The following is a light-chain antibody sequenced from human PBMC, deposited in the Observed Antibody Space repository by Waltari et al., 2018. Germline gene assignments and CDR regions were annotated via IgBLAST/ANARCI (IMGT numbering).Light chain of an antibody. CDR2: AAS. J-gene: IGKJ1*01. V-gene: IGKV3-15*01. CDR1: QSVSNH. CDR3: QQYNTWPEV. Sequence: EILMTQSPATLSVSLGERATLSCRASQSVSNHLAWYQHKPGQAPRLLIYAASTRATGVPATFSGTGSGTEFTLTISSLQSEDFAVYYCQQYNTWPEVFGQGP.